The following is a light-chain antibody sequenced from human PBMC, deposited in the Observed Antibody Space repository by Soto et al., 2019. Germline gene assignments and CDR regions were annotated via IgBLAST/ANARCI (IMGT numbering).Light chain of an antibody. CDR2: EVS. V-gene: IGLV2-14*01. Sequence: QSALTQPASVSGSPGQSITISCTGTSSDVGGYNYVSWFQQHPGKAPKLMIYEVSYRPSGVSSRYSGSRSGNTASLTISGLRAEDEADYYCSSYTSSNTGVFGGGTKLTVL. CDR1: SSDVGGYNY. J-gene: IGLJ3*02. CDR3: SSYTSSNTGV.